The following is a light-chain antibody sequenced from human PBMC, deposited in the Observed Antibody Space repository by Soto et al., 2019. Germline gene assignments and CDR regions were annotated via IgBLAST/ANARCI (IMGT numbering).Light chain of an antibody. Sequence: EIVLTQSPGTLSLSPGDRATLSCRASQRLSSSYIAWYQHKPGQAPRLLISGASRRATGIPDRFRGSGSGTDFTLTVSRLAPEDFAVYYCQQYGTSPYTFGQGTKLEIK. CDR1: QRLSSSY. CDR2: GAS. CDR3: QQYGTSPYT. J-gene: IGKJ2*01. V-gene: IGKV3-20*01.